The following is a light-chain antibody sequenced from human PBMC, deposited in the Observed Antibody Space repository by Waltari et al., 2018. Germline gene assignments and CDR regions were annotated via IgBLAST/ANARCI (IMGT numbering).Light chain of an antibody. CDR2: DAS. CDR3: QQRSDWPFT. V-gene: IGKV3-11*01. J-gene: IGKJ2*01. Sequence: EIVLTQSPATLSLSPGERATLSCRASQSVSSSLAWYQQKPGQAPRLLIYDASKRATGIPARFSGSGSGTDFTITIGGLEPEDFAVYYCQQRSDWPFTFGQGTKLEI. CDR1: QSVSSS.